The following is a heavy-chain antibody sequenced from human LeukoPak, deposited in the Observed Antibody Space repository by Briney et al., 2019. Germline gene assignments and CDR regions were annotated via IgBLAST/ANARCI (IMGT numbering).Heavy chain of an antibody. CDR2: ISSSSSYI. CDR3: ARVDALAAAGTGLDY. D-gene: IGHD6-13*01. J-gene: IGHJ4*02. V-gene: IGHV3-21*01. CDR1: GFTFSSYS. Sequence: GGSLRLSCAASGFTFSSYSMNWVRQAPGKGLEWVSSISSSSSYIYYADSVKGRFTISRDNAKNSLYLQMNSLRAEDTAVYYCARVDALAAAGTGLDYWGQGTLATVSS.